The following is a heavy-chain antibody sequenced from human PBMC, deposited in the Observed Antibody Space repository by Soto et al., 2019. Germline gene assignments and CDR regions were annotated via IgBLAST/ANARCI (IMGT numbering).Heavy chain of an antibody. CDR1: GGTFSSYA. CDR3: ARGRGGYCISTSCYRWFDP. Sequence: QVQLVQSGAEVKKPGSSVKVSCKASGGTFSSYAISWVRQAPGQGLEWMGGIIPIFGTANYAQKFQGRVTITADESTSTAYMELSSLRSEDTAVYYGARGRGGYCISTSCYRWFDPWGQGTLVTVSS. CDR2: IIPIFGTA. J-gene: IGHJ5*02. V-gene: IGHV1-69*12. D-gene: IGHD2-2*01.